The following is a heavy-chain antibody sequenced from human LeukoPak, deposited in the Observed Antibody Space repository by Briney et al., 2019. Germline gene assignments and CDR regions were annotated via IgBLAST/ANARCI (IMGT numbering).Heavy chain of an antibody. J-gene: IGHJ4*02. D-gene: IGHD1-26*01. CDR1: GYSFTDDY. CDR2: IHPNSGDT. V-gene: IGHV1-2*06. CDR3: ARDYSGSYTH. Sequence: GASVKVSCKASGYSFTDDYIHWVRQAPGQGLEWVGLIHPNSGDTFYAQKFRGRVTMTRDTSINTAYMELDRLTSDDTAVYYCARDYSGSYTHWAQGTLVTVSS.